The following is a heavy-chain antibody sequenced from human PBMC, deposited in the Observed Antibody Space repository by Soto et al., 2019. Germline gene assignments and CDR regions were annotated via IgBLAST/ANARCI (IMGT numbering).Heavy chain of an antibody. CDR1: GFTFSSYA. Sequence: EVQLLESGGGLVQPGGSLRLSCAASGFTFSSYAMSWVRQAPGKGLEWVSAISGSGGSTYYADSVKGRFTISRDNSKNTLYLQMNSLRAEDTAVYYCAKDLRHRGYSSSSSHHYWGQGTLVTVSS. J-gene: IGHJ4*02. CDR3: AKDLRHRGYSSSSSHHY. V-gene: IGHV3-23*01. D-gene: IGHD6-6*01. CDR2: ISGSGGST.